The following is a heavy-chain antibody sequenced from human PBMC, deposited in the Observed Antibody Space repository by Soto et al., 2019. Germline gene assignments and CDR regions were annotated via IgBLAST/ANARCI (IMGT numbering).Heavy chain of an antibody. J-gene: IGHJ6*02. Sequence: GGSLRLSCAASGFTFSDYYMSWIRQAPGKGLEWVSYISSSSSYTNYADSVKGRFTISRDNAKNSLYLQMNSLRAEDTAVYYCARDQYSSSSTESYYYYGMDVWGQGTTVTVSS. CDR2: ISSSSSYT. CDR1: GFTFSDYY. CDR3: ARDQYSSSSTESYYYYGMDV. V-gene: IGHV3-11*06. D-gene: IGHD6-6*01.